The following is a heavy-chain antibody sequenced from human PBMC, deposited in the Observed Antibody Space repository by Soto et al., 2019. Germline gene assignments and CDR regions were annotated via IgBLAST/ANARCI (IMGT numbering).Heavy chain of an antibody. CDR1: GGSFSGYY. D-gene: IGHD5-18*01. V-gene: IGHV4-34*09. CDR3: ASGRVQLWLFRSFDY. J-gene: IGHJ4*02. Sequence: SETLSLTCAVYGGSFSGYYWSWIRQPPGKGLEWIGEINHSGSTNYNPSLKSRVTISVDTSKNQFSLKLSSVTAADTAVYYCASGRVQLWLFRSFDYWGQGTLVTVSS. CDR2: INHSGST.